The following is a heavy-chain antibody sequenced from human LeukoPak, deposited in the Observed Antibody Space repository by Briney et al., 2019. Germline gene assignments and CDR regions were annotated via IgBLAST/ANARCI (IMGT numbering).Heavy chain of an antibody. Sequence: PGGSLRLSCVVSGIPFSDYYMNWIRQAPGKGPEWISYVSSSSSYTDYADSVKGRFTISRDNAKSALYLQLNSLRLEDTAVYYCAAGTAADFWGQGTLVTVSS. CDR1: GIPFSDYY. CDR3: AAGTAADF. J-gene: IGHJ4*02. V-gene: IGHV3-11*03. D-gene: IGHD6-13*01. CDR2: VSSSSSYT.